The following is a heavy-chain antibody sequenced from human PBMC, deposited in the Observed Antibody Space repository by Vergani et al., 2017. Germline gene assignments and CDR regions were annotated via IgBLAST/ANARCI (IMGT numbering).Heavy chain of an antibody. Sequence: EVQLLESGGGLVQPGGSLRLSCAASGFTFSSYAMSWVRQAPGKGLEWVSAISGSGGSTHYADSVKGRFTISRDNSKNTLYLQMNSMRAEDTAVYYCAKVNLVVDTHDAFDIWGQGTMVTVSS. V-gene: IGHV3-23*01. CDR2: ISGSGGST. D-gene: IGHD1-26*01. CDR1: GFTFSSYA. J-gene: IGHJ3*02. CDR3: AKVNLVVDTHDAFDI.